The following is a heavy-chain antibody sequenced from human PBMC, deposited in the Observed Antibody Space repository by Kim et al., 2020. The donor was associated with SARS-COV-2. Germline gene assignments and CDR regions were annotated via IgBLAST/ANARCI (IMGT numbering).Heavy chain of an antibody. Sequence: ASVKVSCKASGYTFTSYAMNWVRQAPGQGLEWMGWINTNTGNPTYAQGFTGRFVFSLDTSVSTAYLQISSLKAEDTAVYYCARDPYYGSGSYPPDYYYGMDVWGQGTTVTVSS. D-gene: IGHD3-10*01. CDR2: INTNTGNP. J-gene: IGHJ6*02. V-gene: IGHV7-4-1*02. CDR1: GYTFTSYA. CDR3: ARDPYYGSGSYPPDYYYGMDV.